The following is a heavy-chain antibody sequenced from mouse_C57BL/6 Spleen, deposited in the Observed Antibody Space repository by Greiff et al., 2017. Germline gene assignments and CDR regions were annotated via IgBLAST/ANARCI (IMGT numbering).Heavy chain of an antibody. D-gene: IGHD1-1*01. CDR2: IDPSDSET. J-gene: IGHJ2*01. Sequence: QVQLQQPGAELVRPGSSVKLSCKASGYTFTSYWMHWVKQRPIQGLEWIGNIDPSDSETHYNQKFKDKATLTVDKSSSTAYMQLSSLTSEDSAVYYCARGPFTTVVATFGYWGQGTTLTVSS. V-gene: IGHV1-52*01. CDR1: GYTFTSYW. CDR3: ARGPFTTVVATFGY.